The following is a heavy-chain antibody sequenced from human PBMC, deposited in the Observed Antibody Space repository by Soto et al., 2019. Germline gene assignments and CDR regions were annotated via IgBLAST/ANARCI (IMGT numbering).Heavy chain of an antibody. Sequence: SETLSLTCAVYGGSFSGYYWSWIRQPPGKGLEWIGEINHSGSTNYNPSLKSRVTISVDTSKNQFSLKLSSVTAADTAVYYCERRWGLGHFDYWGQGTLVTVYS. V-gene: IGHV4-34*01. J-gene: IGHJ4*02. D-gene: IGHD2-21*02. CDR1: GGSFSGYY. CDR2: INHSGST. CDR3: ERRWGLGHFDY.